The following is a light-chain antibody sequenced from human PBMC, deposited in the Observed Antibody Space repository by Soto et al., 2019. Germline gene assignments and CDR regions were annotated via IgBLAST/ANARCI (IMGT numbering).Light chain of an antibody. CDR3: CSYVTNSRV. CDR2: EVN. J-gene: IGLJ3*02. V-gene: IGLV2-23*02. CDR1: YNL. Sequence: QSVLTQPASVSGSPGQSITISCSGAYNLVSWYQQHPGKAPKLMIFEVNKRPSGVSYRFSGSKSGNTASLTISALQAEDEAYYFCCSYVTNSRVFGGGTKVTVL.